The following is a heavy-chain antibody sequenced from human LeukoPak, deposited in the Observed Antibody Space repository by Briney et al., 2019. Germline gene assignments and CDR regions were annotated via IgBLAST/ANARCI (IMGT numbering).Heavy chain of an antibody. V-gene: IGHV4-4*07. J-gene: IGHJ4*02. CDR3: ARDIGYSVIN. D-gene: IGHD5/OR15-5a*01. CDR2: IYASGST. CDR1: GGSISSYY. Sequence: SETLSLTCAVSGGSISSYYWNWIQQPAGKGLEWIGRIYASGSTNNPSLKSRVTMSLDTSKNQFSLKLSSVTAADTAVYYCARDIGYSVINWGQGTLVTVSS.